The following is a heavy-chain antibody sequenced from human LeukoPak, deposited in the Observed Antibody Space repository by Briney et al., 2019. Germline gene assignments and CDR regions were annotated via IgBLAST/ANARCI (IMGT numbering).Heavy chain of an antibody. CDR3: ARTDSSGYYGHY. CDR1: GVSSSSGGYY. J-gene: IGHJ4*02. CDR2: ISSSGST. Sequence: SETLSLTCTVSGVSSSSGGYYWSWIRQHPGKGLEWIGYISSSGSTYYSPSLKSQLTISLDTSKNQVSLKLSSVTAADTAVYYCARTDSSGYYGHYWGQGTLVTVSS. D-gene: IGHD3-22*01. V-gene: IGHV4-31*01.